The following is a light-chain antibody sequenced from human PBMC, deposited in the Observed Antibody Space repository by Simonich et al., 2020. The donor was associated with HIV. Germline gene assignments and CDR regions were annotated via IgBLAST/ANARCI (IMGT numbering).Light chain of an antibody. CDR2: AAS. CDR3: QQSYSTLWT. J-gene: IGKJ1*01. Sequence: DIQMTQSPSSLSASVGNRVTITCRASQSISNYLNWYQQEPGKAPKLLIYAASSLQSGVPSRFSGSGSGTDFTLTISSLQPEDFATYYCQQSYSTLWTFGQGTKVEIK. CDR1: QSISNY. V-gene: IGKV1-39*01.